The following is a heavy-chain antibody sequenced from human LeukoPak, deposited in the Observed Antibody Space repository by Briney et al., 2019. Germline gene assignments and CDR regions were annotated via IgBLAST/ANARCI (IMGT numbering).Heavy chain of an antibody. Sequence: SVKVSCKASGYTFTSYGISWVRQAPGQGLEWMGGIIPIFGTANYAQKFQGRVTITADESTSTAYMELSSLRSEDTAVYYCARGIYYYGSSGYYFDYWGQGTLVTVSS. CDR1: GYTFTSYG. CDR3: ARGIYYYGSSGYYFDY. CDR2: IIPIFGTA. J-gene: IGHJ4*02. D-gene: IGHD3-22*01. V-gene: IGHV1-69*13.